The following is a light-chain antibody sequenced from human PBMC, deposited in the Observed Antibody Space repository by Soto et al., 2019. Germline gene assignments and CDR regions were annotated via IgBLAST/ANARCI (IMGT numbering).Light chain of an antibody. CDR1: SSDVGGYNY. CDR2: EVS. CDR3: SSYTSSSTLYV. J-gene: IGLJ1*01. Sequence: QSVIRHPASVSASPGQSITISCTGTSSDVGGYNYVSWYQQHPGKAPKLMIYEVSNRPSGVSNRLSGSKSGNTASLTISGLQAEDEADYYCSSYTSSSTLYVFGTGTKVTVL. V-gene: IGLV2-14*01.